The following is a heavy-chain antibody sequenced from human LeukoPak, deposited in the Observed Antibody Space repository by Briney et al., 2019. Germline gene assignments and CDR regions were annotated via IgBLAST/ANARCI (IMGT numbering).Heavy chain of an antibody. J-gene: IGHJ4*02. Sequence: LRLSCAASGFTFSDYYMSWIRQPPGKGLEWIGEINHSGSTNYNPSLKSRVTISVDTSKNQFSLKLSSVTAADTAVYYCATAPRRIAAAGNYFDYWGQGTLVTVSS. CDR3: ATAPRRIAAAGNYFDY. V-gene: IGHV4-34*08. CDR2: INHSGST. D-gene: IGHD6-13*01. CDR1: GFTFSDYY.